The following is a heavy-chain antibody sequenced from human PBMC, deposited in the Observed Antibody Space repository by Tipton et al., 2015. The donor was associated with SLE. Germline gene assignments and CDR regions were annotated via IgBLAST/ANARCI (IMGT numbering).Heavy chain of an antibody. J-gene: IGHJ4*02. CDR1: GGSVSSGSYS. CDR3: AREGSGWYYFDY. D-gene: IGHD6-19*01. CDR2: IYYSGFT. Sequence: TLSLTCTVSGGSVSSGSYSWSWIRQPPGKGLEWIGYIYYSGFTNYNPSLKSRVTISVDTSKNQFSLKLSSVTAADTAVYFCAREGSGWYYFDYWGQGTLVTVSS. V-gene: IGHV4-61*01.